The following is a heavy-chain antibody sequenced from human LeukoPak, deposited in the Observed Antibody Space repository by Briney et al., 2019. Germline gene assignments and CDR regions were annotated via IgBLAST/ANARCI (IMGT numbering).Heavy chain of an antibody. V-gene: IGHV5-51*01. Sequence: GESLKIYCKGSGYSFTNYWIAWVRQMPGKGLEWMGIIFPGDSDPTYSPSFQGQVTISADKSTSTAYLQWSSLKASDTAMYYCARLVSEIGTPQDYWGQGALVTVSS. D-gene: IGHD1-7*01. CDR1: GYSFTNYW. CDR3: ARLVSEIGTPQDY. CDR2: IFPGDSDP. J-gene: IGHJ4*02.